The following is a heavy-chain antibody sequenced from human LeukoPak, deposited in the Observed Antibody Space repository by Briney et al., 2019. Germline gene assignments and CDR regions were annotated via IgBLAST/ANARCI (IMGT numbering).Heavy chain of an antibody. CDR1: GYTFTSYD. Sequence: VASVKVSCKASGYTFTSYDINWVRQATGQGLGWMGWMNPNSGNTGYAKKFQGRVTMTRNTSISTAYMELSSLRSEDTAVYYYARGHMESFDYWGQGTLVTVSS. V-gene: IGHV1-8*01. D-gene: IGHD1-1*01. CDR3: ARGHMESFDY. CDR2: MNPNSGNT. J-gene: IGHJ4*02.